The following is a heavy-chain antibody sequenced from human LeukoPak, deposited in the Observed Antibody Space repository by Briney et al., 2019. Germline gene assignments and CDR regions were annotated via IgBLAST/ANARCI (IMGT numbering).Heavy chain of an antibody. J-gene: IGHJ4*02. CDR1: GFTFSSYA. D-gene: IGHD5-12*01. CDR2: ISGSGGAT. Sequence: GGSLRLSCAASGFTFSSYAMSWVRQAPGKGLEWVSVISGSGGATYYADSVKGRFTISRDNAKNTLYLEMKSQRAEDTAVYYCAKDGVATIAYDYWGQGTLVTVSS. CDR3: AKDGVATIAYDY. V-gene: IGHV3-23*01.